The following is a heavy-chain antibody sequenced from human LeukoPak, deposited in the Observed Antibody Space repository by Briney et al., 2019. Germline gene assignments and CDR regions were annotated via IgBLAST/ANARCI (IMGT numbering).Heavy chain of an antibody. J-gene: IGHJ4*02. V-gene: IGHV3-21*01. D-gene: IGHD6-19*01. CDR2: VSGSSSYI. CDR3: ARDRIAVAATETSFDY. CDR1: GFTFSSYN. Sequence: GGSLRLSCAASGFTFSSYNMNWVRQAPGKGLEWVSSVSGSSSYIYYADSVKGRFTISRGNAKNSLYLEMNSLRAEDTAVYYCARDRIAVAATETSFDYWGQGTLVTVSS.